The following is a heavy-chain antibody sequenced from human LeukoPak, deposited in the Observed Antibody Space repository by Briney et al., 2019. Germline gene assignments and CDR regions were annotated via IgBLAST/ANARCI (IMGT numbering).Heavy chain of an antibody. V-gene: IGHV3-7*01. J-gene: IGHJ4*02. Sequence: PGGSLRLSCVDSGFTFSSNWMSWVRQAPGKGLEWVANIKQDGSQKNYVDSVRGRFTISRDNAKSSLYLQMNSLRAEDTAVYYCVRDRSEGCLDYWGQGTLVTVSS. CDR3: VRDRSEGCLDY. CDR2: IKQDGSQK. CDR1: GFTFSSNW.